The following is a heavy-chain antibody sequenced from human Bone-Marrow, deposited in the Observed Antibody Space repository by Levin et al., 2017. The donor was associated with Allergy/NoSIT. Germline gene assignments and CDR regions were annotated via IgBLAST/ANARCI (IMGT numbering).Heavy chain of an antibody. Sequence: SVKVSCKASGGTFSRYAISWVRQAPGQGLEWMGGNIPLYGTAEYPQKFRGRVTLTADKSTNTAYMELTSLTSEDTAVYYCATNDFGAYFFKHWGQGVLVTVSS. D-gene: IGHD3-3*01. J-gene: IGHJ1*01. CDR2: NIPLYGTA. CDR3: ATNDFGAYFFKH. V-gene: IGHV1-69*06. CDR1: GGTFSRYA.